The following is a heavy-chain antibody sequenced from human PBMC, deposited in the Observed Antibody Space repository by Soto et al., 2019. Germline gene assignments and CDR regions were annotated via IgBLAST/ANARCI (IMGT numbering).Heavy chain of an antibody. CDR3: AITDSTDCSNGVCSFFYNHDMDV. Sequence: GASVKVSCKASVYSFTDYHIHWVRQAPGQGLEWLGRINPKSGVTSTAQKFQGWVTMTTDTSISTASMELTRLTSDDTAIYCVAITDSTDCSNGVCSFFYNHDMDVLGQVTTVTVS. V-gene: IGHV1-2*04. J-gene: IGHJ6*02. CDR2: INPKSGVT. D-gene: IGHD2-8*01. CDR1: VYSFTDYH.